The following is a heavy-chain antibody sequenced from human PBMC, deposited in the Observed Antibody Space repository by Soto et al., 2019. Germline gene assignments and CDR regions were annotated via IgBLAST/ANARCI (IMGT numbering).Heavy chain of an antibody. CDR1: GGSISSYY. Sequence: SETLSLTCTVSGGSISSYYWSWIRQPAGKGLEWIGRIYTSGSTNYNPSLKSRVTMSVDTSKNQFSLKLSSVTAADTAVYYCARDPTYYYDSSGYYDDRAGAFDIWGQGTMVIVS. D-gene: IGHD3-22*01. CDR2: IYTSGST. CDR3: ARDPTYYYDSSGYYDDRAGAFDI. V-gene: IGHV4-4*07. J-gene: IGHJ3*02.